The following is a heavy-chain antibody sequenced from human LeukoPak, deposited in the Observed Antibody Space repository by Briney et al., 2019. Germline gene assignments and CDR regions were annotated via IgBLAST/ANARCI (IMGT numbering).Heavy chain of an antibody. CDR2: IYPGDSDT. D-gene: IGHD3-10*01. V-gene: IGHV5-51*01. CDR3: ARHYYGSGSYYTPYYYGMDV. Sequence: GESLKISCKGSGYSFTSYWIGWVRQMPGKGLEWMGIIYPGDSDTRYSPSFQGQVTISADKSISTAYLQWSSLKASDTAMYYCARHYYGSGSYYTPYYYGMDVWGQGTTVTVSS. CDR1: GYSFTSYW. J-gene: IGHJ6*02.